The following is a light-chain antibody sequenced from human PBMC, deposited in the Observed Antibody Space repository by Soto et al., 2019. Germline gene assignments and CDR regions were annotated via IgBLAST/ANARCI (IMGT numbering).Light chain of an antibody. CDR3: NSYTGSNTLV. J-gene: IGLJ1*01. V-gene: IGLV2-14*03. CDR2: EVT. Sequence: QSVLTQPASVSGSPGQSITISCTGTSSDVGGYNYVSWYQQHPGKAPKLMIFEVTTRPSGISNRFSVSRSGNTASLTISDLQAEDEAEYYCNSYTGSNTLVFGTGTKLTVL. CDR1: SSDVGGYNY.